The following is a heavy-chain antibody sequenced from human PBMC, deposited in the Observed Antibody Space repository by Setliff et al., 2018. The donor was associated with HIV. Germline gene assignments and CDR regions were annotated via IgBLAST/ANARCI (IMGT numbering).Heavy chain of an antibody. CDR3: ARGGPYYYDSSGYSLGY. CDR1: GGSISSGSYY. Sequence: SETLSLTCTVSGGSISSGSYYWSWIRQPAGKGLEWIGHIYTSGSTNYNPSLKSRVTISVDTSKNQFSLKLSSVTAAGTAVYYCARGGPYYYDSSGYSLGYWGQGTLVTVSS. D-gene: IGHD3-22*01. J-gene: IGHJ4*02. V-gene: IGHV4-61*09. CDR2: IYTSGST.